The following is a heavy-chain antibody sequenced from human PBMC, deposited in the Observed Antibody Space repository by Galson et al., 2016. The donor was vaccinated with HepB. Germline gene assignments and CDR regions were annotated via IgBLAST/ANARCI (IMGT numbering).Heavy chain of an antibody. V-gene: IGHV4-39*01. J-gene: IGHJ4*02. CDR3: ARNVYSTGWYPLEASIEY. Sequence: ETLSLTCSVSGGSINSSSYYWGWIRQHPGQGLEWIGSINYSGRNYYNPSLKSRVTISVDTSKNQFSMKLRSVTAADTAVYYCARNVYSTGWYPLEASIEYGGQGTLVTVSS. CDR1: GGSINSSSYY. CDR2: INYSGRN. D-gene: IGHD6-19*01.